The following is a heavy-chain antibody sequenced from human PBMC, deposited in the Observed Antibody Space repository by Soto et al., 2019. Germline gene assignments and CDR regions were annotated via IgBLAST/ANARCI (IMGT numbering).Heavy chain of an antibody. J-gene: IGHJ4*02. D-gene: IGHD3-3*01. CDR2: LWHEGRSE. V-gene: IGHV3-33*01. CDR1: GFSFSSYG. CDR3: VRDFAYPTETFDY. Sequence: QVQLVESGGGVVQPGRSLRLSCAASGFSFSSYGIHWVRQAPGKGLEWVAVLWHEGRSEYYADSVRGRFTISRDNSKNTLYLRMDSLRAEDSADYYCVRDFAYPTETFDYWGQGTLVTVSS.